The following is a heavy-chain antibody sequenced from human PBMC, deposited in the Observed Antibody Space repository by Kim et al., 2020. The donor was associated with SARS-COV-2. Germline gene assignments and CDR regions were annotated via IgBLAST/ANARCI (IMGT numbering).Heavy chain of an antibody. CDR3: VKIECHSTSL. CDR1: GFTFSSFW. J-gene: IGHJ4*02. D-gene: IGHD2-2*01. Sequence: GGSLRLSCAASGFTFSSFWTGWVRQAPGKGLEWVAAISTDGSERSYVDSLTGRFTVSRDNAKNSLYMQVNSLRVEDTAVYYCVKIECHSTSLWGQGTLV. CDR2: ISTDGSER. V-gene: IGHV3-7*01.